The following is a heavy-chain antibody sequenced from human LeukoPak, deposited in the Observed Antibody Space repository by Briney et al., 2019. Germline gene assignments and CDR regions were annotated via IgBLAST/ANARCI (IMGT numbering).Heavy chain of an antibody. CDR2: ISYDGSNK. CDR3: AREATGTTPDYYYYGMDV. J-gene: IGHJ6*02. V-gene: IGHV3-30*03. CDR1: GFTFSSYG. D-gene: IGHD1-7*01. Sequence: GRSLRLSCAASGFTFSSYGMHWVRQAPGKGLEWVAVISYDGSNKYYADSVKGRFTISRDNSKNTLYLQMNSLRAEDTAVYYCAREATGTTPDYYYYGMDVWGQGTTVTVSS.